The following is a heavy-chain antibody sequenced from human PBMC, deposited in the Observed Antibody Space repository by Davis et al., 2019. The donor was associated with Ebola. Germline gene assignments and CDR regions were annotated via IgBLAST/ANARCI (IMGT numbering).Heavy chain of an antibody. CDR1: GGSISSSSYY. D-gene: IGHD1-26*01. V-gene: IGHV4-39*01. Sequence: PSETLSLTCTVSGGSISSSSYYWGWIRQPPGKGLEWIGSIYYSGSTYYNPSLKSRVTISVDTSKNQFSLKLSSVTAADTAVYYCASPGERLSGSYYFDYWGQGTLVTVSS. J-gene: IGHJ4*02. CDR3: ASPGERLSGSYYFDY. CDR2: IYYSGST.